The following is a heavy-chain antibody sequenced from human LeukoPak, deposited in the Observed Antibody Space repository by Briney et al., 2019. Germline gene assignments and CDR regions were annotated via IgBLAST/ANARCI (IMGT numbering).Heavy chain of an antibody. V-gene: IGHV1-18*01. CDR3: ARAAISKDSSGYFY. J-gene: IGHJ4*02. CDR1: GYTFTSYG. D-gene: IGHD3-22*01. Sequence: ASVQVSCKASGYTFTSYGISWVRQAPGQGLEWMRWISGYNGNTNYAQKLQGRVTMTTDTTTSTAYMELRSLRSDDTAVYYCARAAISKDSSGYFYWGQGTLVTVSS. CDR2: ISGYNGNT.